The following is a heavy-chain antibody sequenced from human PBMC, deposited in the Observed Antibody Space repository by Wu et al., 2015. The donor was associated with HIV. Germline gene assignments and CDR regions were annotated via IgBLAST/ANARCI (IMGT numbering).Heavy chain of an antibody. Sequence: QVQLIQSGAEARKPGASVKISCKASGYNFIGYYIDWMRQAPGQGLEWMGWINPKNGDTNYAQNFQDRVTMTRDTSINTAYLDLIRLTFDDTPVYFCAREPAAGWVAGYWGQGTLVTVSS. CDR3: AREPAAGWVAGY. J-gene: IGHJ4*02. CDR2: INPKNGDT. V-gene: IGHV1-2*02. CDR1: GYNFIGYY. D-gene: IGHD6-13*01.